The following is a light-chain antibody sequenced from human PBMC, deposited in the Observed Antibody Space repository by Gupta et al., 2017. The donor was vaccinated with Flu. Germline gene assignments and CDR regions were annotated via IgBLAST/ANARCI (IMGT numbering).Light chain of an antibody. CDR1: QTINKY. J-gene: IGKJ1*01. CDR2: AAS. V-gene: IGKV1-39*01. Sequence: GDRVIINCRASQTINKYLNWYQQRPGTAPTLLIYAASTLQSGVPSRFSGSGSGTDFTLTISSLQPEDFATYYCQQSYSTPRTFGQGTKVEIK. CDR3: QQSYSTPRT.